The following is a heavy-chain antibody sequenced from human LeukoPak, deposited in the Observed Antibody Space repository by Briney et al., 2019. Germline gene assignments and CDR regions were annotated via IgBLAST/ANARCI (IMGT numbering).Heavy chain of an antibody. D-gene: IGHD6-19*01. CDR1: GGSISSYY. CDR2: IYTSGST. J-gene: IGHJ6*02. Sequence: SETLSLTCTVSGGSISSYYWSWIRQPAGKGLEWIGRIYTSGSTNYNPSLKSRVTMSVDTSKNQFSLKLSSVTAADTAVYYCARDSAVAGISVLPYYYYGMDVWGQGTTVTVSS. CDR3: ARDSAVAGISVLPYYYYGMDV. V-gene: IGHV4-4*07.